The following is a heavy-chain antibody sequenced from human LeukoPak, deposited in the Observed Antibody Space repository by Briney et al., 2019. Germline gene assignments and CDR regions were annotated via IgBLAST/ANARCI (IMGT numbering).Heavy chain of an antibody. Sequence: SVKVSCKASGGTFSSYAISWVRQAPGQGLEWMGGIIPMFGTANYAQKFQGRVAITTEDSTSTVYMELSSLGSEDTAMYYCARVFARGGEVSGSYYYYWGQGTLVTVSS. CDR1: GGTFSSYA. CDR3: ARVFARGGEVSGSYYYY. V-gene: IGHV1-69*05. D-gene: IGHD1-26*01. J-gene: IGHJ4*02. CDR2: IIPMFGTA.